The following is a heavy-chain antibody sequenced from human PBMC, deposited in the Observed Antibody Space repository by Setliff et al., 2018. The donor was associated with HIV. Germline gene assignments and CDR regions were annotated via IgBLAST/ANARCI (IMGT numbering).Heavy chain of an antibody. V-gene: IGHV4-34*01. D-gene: IGHD6-19*01. CDR2: INHSGST. CDR3: ATSTVAGLFDY. Sequence: PSETLSLTCAVYGGSFSGYYWSWIRQPPGKGLEWSGEINHSGSTNYNPSLKTRVTISVDTSRNQFSLKLSSLTAADTAVYYCATSTVAGLFDYWGQGALVTVSS. CDR1: GGSFSGYY. J-gene: IGHJ4*02.